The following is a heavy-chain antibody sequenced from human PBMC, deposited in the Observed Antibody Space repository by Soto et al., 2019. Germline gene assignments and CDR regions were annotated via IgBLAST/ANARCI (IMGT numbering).Heavy chain of an antibody. CDR1: GFSVTNNY. Sequence: PGGSLRLSCTASGFSVTNNYVSWVRQSPGKGLEWVSILYSGGNTYYADSVRGRFTISRVNSQNTLYLQMNNLRVDDTGVYYCARGADDYGDRVDYWGQGTLVTVSS. CDR2: LYSGGNT. J-gene: IGHJ4*02. D-gene: IGHD4-17*01. CDR3: ARGADDYGDRVDY. V-gene: IGHV3-53*01.